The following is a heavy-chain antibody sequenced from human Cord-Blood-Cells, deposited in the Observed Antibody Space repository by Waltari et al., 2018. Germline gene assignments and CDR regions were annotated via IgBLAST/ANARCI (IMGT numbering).Heavy chain of an antibody. J-gene: IGHJ4*02. V-gene: IGHV4-59*01. CDR1: GGSISSYY. CDR2: IYYSGRT. CDR3: AREEYSYGYFDY. D-gene: IGHD5-18*01. Sequence: QVQLQESGPGLVKPSETLSLTCTVSGGSISSYYWSWIRQPPGEGLEWIGYIYYSGRTNYTPALKSRVTISVATSKNQFSLKLSSVTAADTAVYYCAREEYSYGYFDYWGQGTLVTVSS.